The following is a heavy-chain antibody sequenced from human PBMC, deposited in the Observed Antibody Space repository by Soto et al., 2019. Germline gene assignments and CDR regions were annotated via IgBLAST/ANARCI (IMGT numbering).Heavy chain of an antibody. CDR1: GGSISSYY. V-gene: IGHV4-59*01. CDR3: AKDRDSYGDGFDH. Sequence: SETLSLTCTVSGGSISSYYWSWIRQPPGKGLEWIGYIYYSGSTNYNPSLKSRVTISVDTSKNQFSLKLSSVTAADTAVYYCAKDRDSYGDGFDHWGQGTLVTVSS. CDR2: IYYSGST. D-gene: IGHD3-10*01. J-gene: IGHJ4*02.